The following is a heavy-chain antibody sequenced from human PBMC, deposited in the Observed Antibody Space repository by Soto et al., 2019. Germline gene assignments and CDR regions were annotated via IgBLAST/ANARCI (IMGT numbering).Heavy chain of an antibody. CDR1: GFSFRNYW. D-gene: IGHD4-17*01. CDR3: AKGYGYYFDS. Sequence: GGSLRLSCAASGFSFRNYWMSWVRQAPGKGLEWVLSIKHDGSETYSVDSVKGRFTSSRDNAENSVYLQMHSLRAEDTAVYFCAKGYGYYFDSWGQGALVTVSS. J-gene: IGHJ4*02. CDR2: IKHDGSET. V-gene: IGHV3-7*03.